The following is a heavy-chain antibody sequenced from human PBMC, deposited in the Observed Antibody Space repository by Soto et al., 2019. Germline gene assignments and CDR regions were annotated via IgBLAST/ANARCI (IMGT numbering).Heavy chain of an antibody. V-gene: IGHV4-4*07. CDR1: GGSISSYY. D-gene: IGHD3-16*02. CDR2: IYTSGST. J-gene: IGHJ5*02. Sequence: PSETLSLTCTVSGGSISSYYWSWIRQPAGKGLEWIGRIYTSGSTNYNPSLKSRVTMSVDTSKNQFSLKLSSVTAADTAVYYCARAMITFGGVIEKDGWFDPWGQGTLVTVSS. CDR3: ARAMITFGGVIEKDGWFDP.